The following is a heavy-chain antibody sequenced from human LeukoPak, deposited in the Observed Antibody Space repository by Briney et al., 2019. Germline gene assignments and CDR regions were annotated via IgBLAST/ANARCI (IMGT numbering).Heavy chain of an antibody. D-gene: IGHD6-6*01. CDR2: IYYIGST. Sequence: SETLSLTCTVSGGSISSYHWSWIRQPPGKGLEWIGYIYYIGSTNYNPSLKSRVTMSVDTSKNQFSLKLTSVTAADTAVYYCAREARGRARLFDFWGQGTLVTVPS. V-gene: IGHV4-59*01. CDR1: GGSISSYH. CDR3: AREARGRARLFDF. J-gene: IGHJ4*02.